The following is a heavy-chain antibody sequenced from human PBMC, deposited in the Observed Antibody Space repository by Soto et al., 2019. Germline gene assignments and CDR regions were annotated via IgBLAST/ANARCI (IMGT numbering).Heavy chain of an antibody. V-gene: IGHV3-11*05. CDR1: GFTFSDYY. CDR3: ARDPCSGGSCNEDY. Sequence: QVQLVESGGGLVKPGGSLRLSCAASGFTFSDYYMSWIRQAPGKGLEWVSYISSSSSYTNYADSVKGRFTISRDNAKNSLYLQMNSLRAEDTAVYYCARDPCSGGSCNEDYWGQGTLVTVSS. J-gene: IGHJ4*02. CDR2: ISSSSSYT. D-gene: IGHD2-15*01.